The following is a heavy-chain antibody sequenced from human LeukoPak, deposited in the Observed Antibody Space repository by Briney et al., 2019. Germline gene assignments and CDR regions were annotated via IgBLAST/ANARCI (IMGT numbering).Heavy chain of an antibody. D-gene: IGHD3-10*01. CDR3: VRDGFGELPPGDAFDI. V-gene: IGHV3-11*01. J-gene: IGHJ3*02. CDR2: ISSSGSTI. Sequence: PGGSLRLSCAASGFTFSDYYMNWIRQAPGKGLEWVSYISSSGSTIYYADSVKGRFTISRDNAKNSLYLQMNSLRAEDTAVYYCVRDGFGELPPGDAFDIWGQGTMVTVSS. CDR1: GFTFSDYY.